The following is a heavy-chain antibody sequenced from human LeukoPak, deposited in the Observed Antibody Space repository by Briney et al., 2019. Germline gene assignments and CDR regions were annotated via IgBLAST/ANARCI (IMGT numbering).Heavy chain of an antibody. D-gene: IGHD3-22*01. V-gene: IGHV4-39*01. CDR3: ARQPVPSYYYDSSGYSDY. J-gene: IGHJ4*02. CDR2: IYYGGST. Sequence: SETLSLTCTVSGGSVSSSSYYWGWIRQPPGKGLEWIGSIYYGGSTYYNPSLKSRVSISVDTSKNQFSLKLSSVTAADTAVYYCARQPVPSYYYDSSGYSDYWGQGTLVTVSS. CDR1: GGSVSSSSYY.